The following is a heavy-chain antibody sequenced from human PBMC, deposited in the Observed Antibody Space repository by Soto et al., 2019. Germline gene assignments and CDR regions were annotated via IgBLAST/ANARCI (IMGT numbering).Heavy chain of an antibody. J-gene: IGHJ6*02. V-gene: IGHV1-69*13. CDR3: ARDRLYGDYVGTYYYYYYGMDV. Sequence: SVKVSCKASGGTFSSYAISWVRQAPGQGLEWMGGIIPIFGTANYAQKFQGRVTITADESTSTAYMELSSLRSEDTAVYYCARDRLYGDYVGTYYYYYYGMDVWGQGTTVTVSS. D-gene: IGHD4-17*01. CDR1: GGTFSSYA. CDR2: IIPIFGTA.